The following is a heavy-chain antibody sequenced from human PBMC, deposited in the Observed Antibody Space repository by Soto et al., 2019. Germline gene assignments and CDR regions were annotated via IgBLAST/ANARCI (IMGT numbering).Heavy chain of an antibody. Sequence: GESLKISCKGSGYSFTIYWISWVRQMPGKGLEWMGRIDPSDSYTNYSPSFQGHVTISADKSISTAYLQWSSLKASDTAMYYCARHVGIXSSYDFWSGPSRWYFDYWGQGTLVTVSS. J-gene: IGHJ4*02. V-gene: IGHV5-10-1*01. D-gene: IGHD3-3*01. CDR1: GYSFTIYW. CDR2: IDPSDSYT. CDR3: ARHVGIXSSYDFWSGPSRWYFDY.